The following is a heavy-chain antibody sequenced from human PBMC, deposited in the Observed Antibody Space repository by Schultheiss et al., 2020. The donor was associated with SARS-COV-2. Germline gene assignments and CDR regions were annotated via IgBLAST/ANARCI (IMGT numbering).Heavy chain of an antibody. CDR1: GFTFSTYG. J-gene: IGHJ5*02. CDR3: ARAHSAYSTGWRRVWFDP. D-gene: IGHD6-19*01. V-gene: IGHV3-33*01. Sequence: GESLKISCAASGFTFSTYGMHWIRQAPGKGLEWVAVIWYDGSQKYHADSVKGRFTISRDNSKNTLYLQVNTLRTEDTAVYYCARAHSAYSTGWRRVWFDPRGQGTLVTVSS. CDR2: IWYDGSQK.